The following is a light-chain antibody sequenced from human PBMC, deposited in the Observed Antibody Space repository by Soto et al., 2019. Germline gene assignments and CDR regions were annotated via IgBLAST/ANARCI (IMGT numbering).Light chain of an antibody. J-gene: IGLJ2*01. V-gene: IGLV2-8*01. CDR2: EVS. Sequence: QSALTQPPSASGSPGQSVTISCTGTSNDVGNYNYVSWYQQHPGKAPKVLISEVSKRPSGVPDRFSGSKSGNMASLTVSGLQAEDEADYYCSSYSGTNNLLLFGGGTKLTFL. CDR1: SNDVGNYNY. CDR3: SSYSGTNNLLL.